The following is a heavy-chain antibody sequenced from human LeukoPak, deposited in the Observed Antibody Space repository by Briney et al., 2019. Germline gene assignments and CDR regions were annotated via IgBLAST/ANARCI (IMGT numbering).Heavy chain of an antibody. CDR3: ATFLGYCSGGSCYSMGAFDI. CDR1: GYTFTSYD. Sequence: ASVKVSCKASGYTFTSYDINWVRQATGQGLEWMGWMNPNSGNTGYAQKFQGRVTMTRNTSISTAYMELSSLRSEDTAVYYCATFLGYCSGGSCYSMGAFDIWGQGTMVTVSS. J-gene: IGHJ3*02. CDR2: MNPNSGNT. D-gene: IGHD2-15*01. V-gene: IGHV1-8*01.